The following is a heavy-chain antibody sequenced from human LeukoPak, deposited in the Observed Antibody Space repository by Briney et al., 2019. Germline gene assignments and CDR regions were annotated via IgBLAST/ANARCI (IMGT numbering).Heavy chain of an antibody. CDR1: GYTFTSYG. V-gene: IGHV1-18*01. CDR3: ARDHYHKIHSVMVTAPDY. CDR2: ISAYNGNT. J-gene: IGHJ4*02. Sequence: GASVKVSCKASGYTFTSYGISWVRQAPGQGLEWMRWISAYNGNTNYAQKLQGRVTMTTDTSTSTAYMELRSLRSEDTAVYYCARDHYHKIHSVMVTAPDYWGQGTLVIVSS. D-gene: IGHD2-21*02.